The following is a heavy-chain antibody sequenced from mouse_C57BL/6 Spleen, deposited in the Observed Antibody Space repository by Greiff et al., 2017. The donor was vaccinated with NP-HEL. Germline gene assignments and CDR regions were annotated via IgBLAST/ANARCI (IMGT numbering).Heavy chain of an antibody. CDR3: ARGDYGSGRFGYAMDY. CDR2: IYPGDGDT. D-gene: IGHD1-1*01. V-gene: IGHV1-80*01. J-gene: IGHJ4*01. CDR1: DYAFSSYW. Sequence: QVQLQQSGAELVKPGASVKISCKASDYAFSSYWMNWVKQRPGKGLEWIGQIYPGDGDTNFNGKFKGKATLTADKSSTTVYMQLISLTSEDSAVYFCARGDYGSGRFGYAMDYWGQGTSVTVSS.